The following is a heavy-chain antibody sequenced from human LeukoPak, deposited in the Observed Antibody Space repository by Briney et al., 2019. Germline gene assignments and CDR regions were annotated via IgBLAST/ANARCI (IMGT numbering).Heavy chain of an antibody. CDR2: IYHSGST. CDR1: GGSISSGSYY. J-gene: IGHJ4*02. CDR3: ARDLLVKPFGEFMGDAFDI. Sequence: SETLSLTCTVSGGSISSGSYYWSWLRQPPGKGLEWIGSIYHSGSTYYNPSLKSRVTISVDTSKNQFSLKLSSVTAADTAVYYCARDLLVKPFGEFMGDAFDIWGQGTLVTVSS. D-gene: IGHD3-10*01. V-gene: IGHV4-39*07.